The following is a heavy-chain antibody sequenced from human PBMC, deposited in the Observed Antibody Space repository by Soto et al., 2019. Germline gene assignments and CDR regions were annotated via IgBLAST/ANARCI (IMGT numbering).Heavy chain of an antibody. V-gene: IGHV5-51*01. CDR2: IYPGDSDT. CDR1: GYIFDTYW. J-gene: IGHJ4*02. Sequence: PGESLKISCRTSGYIFDTYWIGWVRQTPEKGLEWMGLIYPGDSDTRNNPSLQGQVTISSNKSITTAYLQWSSLKASDTAMYYCARFGSGRADYWGQGTPVTVSS. D-gene: IGHD3-16*01. CDR3: ARFGSGRADY.